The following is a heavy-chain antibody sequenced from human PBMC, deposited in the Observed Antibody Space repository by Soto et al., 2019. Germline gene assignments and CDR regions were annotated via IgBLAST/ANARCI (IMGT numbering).Heavy chain of an antibody. D-gene: IGHD6-6*01. CDR3: ARAGYRSWSKMENTYYTGMDV. CDR1: GGTFSSYA. Sequence: SVKVSCKASGGTFSSYAISWVRQAPGQGLEWMGGIIPIFGTANYAQKFQGRVTITADESTSTAYMELGSLRSEDTAVYYCARAGYRSWSKMENTYYTGMDVWCQGAT. J-gene: IGHJ6*02. CDR2: IIPIFGTA. V-gene: IGHV1-69*13.